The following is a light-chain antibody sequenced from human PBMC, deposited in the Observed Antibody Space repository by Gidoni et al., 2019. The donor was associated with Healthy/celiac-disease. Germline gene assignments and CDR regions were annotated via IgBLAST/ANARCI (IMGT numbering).Light chain of an antibody. J-gene: IGKJ2*01. CDR3: QQYYSTPYT. V-gene: IGKV4-1*01. CDR1: QSVLYSSNNKNY. Sequence: DIVMTQSPDSLAVSLGERATINCNSSQSVLYSSNNKNYLDWYQQKPGQPPKLLIYWASTRESGVPERFSGSGSGTDFTLTISSLQAEDVAVYYCQQYYSTPYTFGQGTKLEIK. CDR2: WAS.